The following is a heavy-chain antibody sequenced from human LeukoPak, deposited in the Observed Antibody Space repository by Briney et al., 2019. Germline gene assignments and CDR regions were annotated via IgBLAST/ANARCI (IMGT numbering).Heavy chain of an antibody. J-gene: IGHJ5*02. CDR1: GFSLSSYGLG. CDR3: ARRPYDSCSGDNCRLGAFAL. CDR2: IYWDDDK. Sequence: SGPTLVNPTQTLTLTCSFSGFSLSSYGLGVGWIRQPPGKALEWLALIYWDDDKRYNPSLKSRLTITKDTSKNQVVLTMTDMDPVDTATYFCARRPYDSCSGDNCRLGAFALWGQGTLVTVSS. V-gene: IGHV2-5*02. D-gene: IGHD2-15*01.